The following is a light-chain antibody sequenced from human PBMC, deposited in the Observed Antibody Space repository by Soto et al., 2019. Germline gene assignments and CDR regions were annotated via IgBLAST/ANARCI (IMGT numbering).Light chain of an antibody. J-gene: IGKJ5*01. CDR3: LQYGSSPIT. CDR1: QSISSNY. Sequence: DIVMTQSPGTLSLSPGERATLSCRASQSISSNYLACYQQKPGQSPRLLIYGASSRATGIPDRFSGRGSGTDFTLTISSLQSEDFAVYYCLQYGSSPITFGQGTRLEIK. CDR2: GAS. V-gene: IGKV3-20*01.